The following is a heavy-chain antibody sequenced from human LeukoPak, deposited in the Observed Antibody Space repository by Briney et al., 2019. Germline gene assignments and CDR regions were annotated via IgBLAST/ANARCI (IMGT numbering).Heavy chain of an antibody. CDR1: GYTFTVYY. Sequence: GASVKVSCKASGYTFTVYYMHWVRQAPGQGLEWVGRINPNCGGTNYAQKFQGRVTMTRDTSISTAYMELSRLRSDDTAVYYCARPLTLGFEAFDIWGQGTTVTVSS. V-gene: IGHV1-2*02. CDR3: ARPLTLGFEAFDI. D-gene: IGHD3-9*01. J-gene: IGHJ3*02. CDR2: INPNCGGT.